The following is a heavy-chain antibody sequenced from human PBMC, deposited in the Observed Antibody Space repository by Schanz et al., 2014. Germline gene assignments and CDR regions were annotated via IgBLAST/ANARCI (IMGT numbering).Heavy chain of an antibody. CDR3: ARVGRNSYGFTSRFDA. Sequence: QVQLQESGPGQVRPSETLSLTCTVSGSDIRGFHWSWIRQSPVKGLEWIGYIAYSGSTNYNPSLQSRVTISLATSQSQFSLRLPSVSSADTAMYYCARVGRNSYGFTSRFDAWGQGTLVAVSS. CDR2: IAYSGST. D-gene: IGHD3-16*01. V-gene: IGHV4-59*13. CDR1: GSDIRGFH. J-gene: IGHJ5*02.